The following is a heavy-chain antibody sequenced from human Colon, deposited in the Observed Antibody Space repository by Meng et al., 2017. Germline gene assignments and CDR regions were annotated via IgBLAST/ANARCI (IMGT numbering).Heavy chain of an antibody. CDR3: ARGVDWAKSGNF. CDR1: GGSFSDYY. CDR2: IHPSGST. J-gene: IGHJ4*02. D-gene: IGHD3-9*01. V-gene: IGHV4-34*01. Sequence: VHLRQGGAGLLKPSETLSLTCAVYGGSFSDYYLTWIRQPPGKGLEWVGEIHPSGSTYYSPSLQSRVTITLDTSKNQFSLTLSSMTAADTAVYYCARGVDWAKSGNFWGQGTLVTVSS.